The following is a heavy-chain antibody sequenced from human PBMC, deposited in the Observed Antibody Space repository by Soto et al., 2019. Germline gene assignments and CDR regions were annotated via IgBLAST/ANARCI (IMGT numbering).Heavy chain of an antibody. D-gene: IGHD2-15*01. Sequence: GGSLRLSCSASGFTFSSYVMYWVRQAPGKGLEYVSAISSNGGTTYYADSVKGRFTISRDNSKNTLYLQMGSLRPEDTAVYYCVKDMVVVVAASLSSWFDPWGQGTLVTVS. CDR2: ISSNGGTT. V-gene: IGHV3-64D*06. CDR3: VKDMVVVVAASLSSWFDP. J-gene: IGHJ5*02. CDR1: GFTFSSYV.